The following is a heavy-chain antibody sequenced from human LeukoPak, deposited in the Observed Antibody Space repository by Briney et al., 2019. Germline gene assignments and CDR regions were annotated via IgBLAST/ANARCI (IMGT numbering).Heavy chain of an antibody. V-gene: IGHV3-30*18. CDR1: GFTFFSYG. CDR3: AKHRYSYAYSATEYGMDV. J-gene: IGHJ6*02. CDR2: VSHDGGDK. Sequence: PGGSLRLSCAASGFTFFSYGMHWVRQAPGKRLEWVALVSHDGGDKSYADSVKGRCTISRDNSKNTLYLQVNSLRPEDTAVYYCAKHRYSYAYSATEYGMDVWGQGTTVTVSS. D-gene: IGHD5-18*01.